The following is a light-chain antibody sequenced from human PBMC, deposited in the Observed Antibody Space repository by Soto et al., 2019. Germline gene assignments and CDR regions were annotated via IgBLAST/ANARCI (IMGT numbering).Light chain of an antibody. V-gene: IGKV1-5*03. J-gene: IGKJ2*01. Sequence: DIQMTQSHPTLSASVGDRVTITCRASQSISTWLAWYQQKPGKAPKLLIYKASSLRNGVTSRFSGSGSGTEFTLTIYSLQPDDFASYYCQQYNGYPHTFGQGTKLQIK. CDR3: QQYNGYPHT. CDR2: KAS. CDR1: QSISTW.